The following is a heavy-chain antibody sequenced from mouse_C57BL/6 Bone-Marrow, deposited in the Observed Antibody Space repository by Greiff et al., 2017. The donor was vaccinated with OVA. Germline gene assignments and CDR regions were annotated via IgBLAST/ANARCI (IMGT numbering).Heavy chain of an antibody. CDR3: ARGGYGSSYD. CDR1: GYTFTSYW. CDR2: IDPSDSET. J-gene: IGHJ2*01. Sequence: VQLQQPGAELVRPGSSVKLSCKASGYTFTSYWMHWVKQRPIQGLEWIGNIDPSDSETHYNQKFKDKATLTVDKSSSTAYMQLSSLTSEDSAVYYCARGGYGSSYDWGQGTTLTVSS. V-gene: IGHV1-52*01. D-gene: IGHD1-1*01.